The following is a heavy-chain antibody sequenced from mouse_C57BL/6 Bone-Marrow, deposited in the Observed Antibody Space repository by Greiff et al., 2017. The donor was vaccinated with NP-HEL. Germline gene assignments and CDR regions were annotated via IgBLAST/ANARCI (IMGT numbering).Heavy chain of an antibody. CDR2: ISSGGSYT. CDR1: GFTFSSYG. J-gene: IGHJ4*01. V-gene: IGHV5-6*02. CDR3: AREAQATPLDY. Sequence: DVMLVESGGDLVKPGGSLKLSCAASGFTFSSYGMSWVRQTPDKRLEWVATISSGGSYTYYPDSVKGRFTISRDNAKNTLYLQMSSLKSEDTAMYYCAREAQATPLDYWGQGTSVTVSS. D-gene: IGHD3-2*02.